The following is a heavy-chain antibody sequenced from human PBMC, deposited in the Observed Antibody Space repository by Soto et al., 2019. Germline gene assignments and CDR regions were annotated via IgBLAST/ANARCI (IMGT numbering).Heavy chain of an antibody. J-gene: IGHJ6*02. CDR2: ISGSGGST. Sequence: SLRLSCAASGFTSSSYAMSWVRQAPGKGLEWVSAISGSGGSTYYADSVKGRFTISRDNSKNTLYLQMNSLRAEDTAVYYCAKHGKNIVVVPAAIRFGYGMDVWGQGTTVTVSS. D-gene: IGHD2-2*01. CDR1: GFTSSSYA. CDR3: AKHGKNIVVVPAAIRFGYGMDV. V-gene: IGHV3-23*01.